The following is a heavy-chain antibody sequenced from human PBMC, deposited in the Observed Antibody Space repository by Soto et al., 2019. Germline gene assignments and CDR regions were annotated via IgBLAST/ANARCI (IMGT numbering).Heavy chain of an antibody. V-gene: IGHV3-7*01. D-gene: IGHD2-2*01. Sequence: EVQVVESGGGLVQPGGSLRLSCAASDFTFSDYWMSWVRQPPGKGLEWVANIKQGGREKHYVDSVKGRFTISRDDAKNSLFLQKNSLRTDDTAVYYCAREGRSRYGMDVWGQGTTVTVSS. CDR3: AREGRSRYGMDV. CDR2: IKQGGREK. J-gene: IGHJ6*02. CDR1: DFTFSDYW.